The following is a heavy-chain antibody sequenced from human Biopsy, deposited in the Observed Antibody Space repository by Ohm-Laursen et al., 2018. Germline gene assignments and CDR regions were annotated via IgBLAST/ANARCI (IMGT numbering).Heavy chain of an antibody. CDR3: ARDCNGDNCGVDF. Sequence: SSVKVSCKVSGGTSSNFAINWVRQAPGQGLECMGRIIPLIGLTNYAQKFQGRVTITADKFTNTVYMELSSLRSDDTAVYFCARDCNGDNCGVDFWGQGTLVTGS. V-gene: IGHV1-69*04. D-gene: IGHD2-15*01. J-gene: IGHJ4*02. CDR1: GGTSSNFA. CDR2: IIPLIGLT.